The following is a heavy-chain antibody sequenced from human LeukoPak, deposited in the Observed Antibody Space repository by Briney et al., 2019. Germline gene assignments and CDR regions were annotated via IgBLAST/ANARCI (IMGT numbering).Heavy chain of an antibody. J-gene: IGHJ4*02. CDR1: GGSISSSSYY. D-gene: IGHD3-3*01. V-gene: IGHV4-39*01. CDR3: ASFFITIFGVVKPDY. CDR2: IYYSGST. Sequence: SETLSLTCTVSGGSISSSSYYWGWIRQPPGKGLEWIGSIYYSGSTYYNPSLKSRVTISVDTSKNQFSLKLSSVTAADTAVYHCASFFITIFGVVKPDYWGQGTLVTVSS.